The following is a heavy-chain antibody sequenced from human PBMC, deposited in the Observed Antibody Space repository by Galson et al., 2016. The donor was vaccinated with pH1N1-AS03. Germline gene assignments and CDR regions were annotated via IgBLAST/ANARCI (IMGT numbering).Heavy chain of an antibody. CDR3: VRGGLGQVYGLDA. CDR2: INEDGRVI. J-gene: IGHJ6*02. Sequence: SLRLSCAASGFILRNHWMDWVRQVPGKGLVWVSRINEDGRVIQYADSVKGRFTISRDNSKHTVYLQMKSLRAEDTAVYKCVRGGLGQVYGLDAWGQGTTVIVSS. CDR1: GFILRNHW. V-gene: IGHV3-74*03. D-gene: IGHD3-16*01.